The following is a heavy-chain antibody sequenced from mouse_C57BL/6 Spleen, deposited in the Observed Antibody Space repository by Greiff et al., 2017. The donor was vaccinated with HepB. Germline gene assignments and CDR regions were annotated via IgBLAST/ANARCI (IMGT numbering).Heavy chain of an antibody. D-gene: IGHD3-2*02. V-gene: IGHV1-80*01. CDR1: GYAFSSYW. CDR2: IYPGDGDT. CDR3: ARRAQATTYFDY. J-gene: IGHJ2*01. Sequence: VQLQESGAELVKPGASVKISCKASGYAFSSYWMNWVKQRPGKGLEWIGQIYPGDGDTNYNGKFKGKATLTADKSSSTAYMQLSSLTSEDSAVYFCARRAQATTYFDYWGQGTTLTVSS.